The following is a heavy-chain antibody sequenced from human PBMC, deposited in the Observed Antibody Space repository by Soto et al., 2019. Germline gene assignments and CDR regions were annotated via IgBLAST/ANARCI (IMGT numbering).Heavy chain of an antibody. CDR3: AYLPCSGGSCYWFSYSGMDV. D-gene: IGHD2-15*01. Sequence: QITLKESGPTLVKPRQTLTLTCTFSGFSLSTSGVGVAWIRQPPGKALEWLALIYWDDDKRYRPSLETRLTITKDTSKNQVVLTMTNVDSVDTATYYCAYLPCSGGSCYWFSYSGMDVWGQGTTVILSS. CDR2: IYWDDDK. V-gene: IGHV2-5*02. J-gene: IGHJ6*02. CDR1: GFSLSTSGVG.